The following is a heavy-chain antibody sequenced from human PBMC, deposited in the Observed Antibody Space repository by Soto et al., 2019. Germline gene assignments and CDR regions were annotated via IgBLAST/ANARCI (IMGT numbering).Heavy chain of an antibody. V-gene: IGHV5-51*01. Sequence: GESLKISCKGSGYSFTSYWIGWVRQMPGKGLEWMGIIYPGDSDTRYSPSFQGQVTISADKSISTAYLQWSSLKASDTAMYYCARQLMTTVVIHEADYWGQGTLVTVSS. J-gene: IGHJ4*02. CDR1: GYSFTSYW. CDR2: IYPGDSDT. CDR3: ARQLMTTVVIHEADY. D-gene: IGHD4-17*01.